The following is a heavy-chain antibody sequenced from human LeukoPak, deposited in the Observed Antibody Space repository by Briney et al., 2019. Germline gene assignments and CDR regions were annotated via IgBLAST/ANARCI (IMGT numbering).Heavy chain of an antibody. CDR1: GGSVSSGSYY. CDR3: ARHQVMGRRDSPFDY. Sequence: SETLSLTCTVSGGSVSSGSYYWSWIRQPPGKGLEWIGYIYYSGSTNYNPSLKSRVTISVDTSKNQFSLKLSSVTAADTAVYYCARHQVMGRRDSPFDYWGQGTLVTVSS. V-gene: IGHV4-61*01. CDR2: IYYSGST. J-gene: IGHJ4*02. D-gene: IGHD3-16*01.